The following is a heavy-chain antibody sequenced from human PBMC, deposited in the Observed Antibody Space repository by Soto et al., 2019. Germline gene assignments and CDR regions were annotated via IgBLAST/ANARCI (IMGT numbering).Heavy chain of an antibody. Sequence: QVQLVESGGGVVQPGRSLRLSCAASGFTFSYYGIHWVRQAPGKGLEWVAVISYDGSNKYYADSVKGRFTISRDNSKNTLYLQMNSLRAEDTAVYYCAKEDGSGWYYFDYWGKGTLVTVYS. D-gene: IGHD6-19*01. V-gene: IGHV3-30*18. CDR3: AKEDGSGWYYFDY. J-gene: IGHJ4*02. CDR1: GFTFSYYG. CDR2: ISYDGSNK.